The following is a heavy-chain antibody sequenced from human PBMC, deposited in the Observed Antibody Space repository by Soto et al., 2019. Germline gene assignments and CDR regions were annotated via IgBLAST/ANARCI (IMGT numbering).Heavy chain of an antibody. CDR1: GGSFSGYY. CDR2: INHSGST. D-gene: IGHD4-17*01. Sequence: QVQLQQWGAGLLKPSETLSLTCAVYGGSFSGYYWSWIRQPPGKGLEWIGEINHSGSTNYNPSLKSRVTISVDTSKNQFSLKLSSVTAADTAVYYCARESYGDLSSLDYWGQGTLVTVSS. CDR3: ARESYGDLSSLDY. V-gene: IGHV4-34*01. J-gene: IGHJ4*02.